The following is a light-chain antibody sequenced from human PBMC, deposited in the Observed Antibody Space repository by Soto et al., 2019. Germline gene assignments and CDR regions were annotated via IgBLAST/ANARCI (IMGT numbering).Light chain of an antibody. CDR2: GAS. Sequence: EIGLTQSPGTLSLSPGERATLSCRASQSLSSNYLAWYQQKPGQAHSLLIYGASSRASGIPDRFSGSGSGTDFTLTISSLEPEDFAVYYCQHYGRSAIFTLGLGTTVDIK. V-gene: IGKV3-20*01. CDR1: QSLSSNY. J-gene: IGKJ3*01. CDR3: QHYGRSAIFT.